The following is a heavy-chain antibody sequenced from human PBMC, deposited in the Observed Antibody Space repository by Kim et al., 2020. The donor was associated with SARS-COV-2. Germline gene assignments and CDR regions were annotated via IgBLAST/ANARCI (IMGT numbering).Heavy chain of an antibody. Sequence: SETLSLTCTVSGGSISSHTYYWGWIRHPPGKGLEWIGSIIFSGGTYNNPSPKIPVTITVATSKNQFSLKLSSVTAADTAVYYCARRDFGAFFDYWGQGTLVTVSS. J-gene: IGHJ4*02. D-gene: IGHD3-10*01. V-gene: IGHV4-39*01. CDR2: IIFSGGT. CDR1: GGSISSHTYY. CDR3: ARRDFGAFFDY.